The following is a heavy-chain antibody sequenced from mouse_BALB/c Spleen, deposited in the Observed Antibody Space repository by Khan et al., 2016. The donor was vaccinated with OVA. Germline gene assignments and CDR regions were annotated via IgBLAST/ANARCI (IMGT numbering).Heavy chain of an antibody. CDR2: IWRGGRT. Sequence: QVQLTQSGPGLMQPSQSLYITCKVSGLSLTNYGVTWVRQSPGKGLEWLGLIWRGGRTDSNAAFIPRLSISKDKSKGLVFFKMNSLQANDTAIYYCARNYDYDEGLTYWGQGTLVTVSA. CDR1: GLSLTNYG. CDR3: ARNYDYDEGLTY. D-gene: IGHD2-4*01. V-gene: IGHV2-2*02. J-gene: IGHJ3*01.